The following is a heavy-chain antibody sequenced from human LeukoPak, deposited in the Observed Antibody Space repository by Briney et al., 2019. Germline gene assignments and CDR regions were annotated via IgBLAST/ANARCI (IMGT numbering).Heavy chain of an antibody. D-gene: IGHD6-19*01. CDR3: ARGHIAVAGPYFDY. V-gene: IGHV4-59*01. Sequence: SETLFLTCAVYGGTFSGYYWSWIRQTPGKGLEWIGYIYYSGSTNYNPSLKSRVTISVDTSKNQFSLKLSSVTAADTAVYYCARGHIAVAGPYFDYWGQGTLVTVSS. J-gene: IGHJ4*02. CDR2: IYYSGST. CDR1: GGTFSGYY.